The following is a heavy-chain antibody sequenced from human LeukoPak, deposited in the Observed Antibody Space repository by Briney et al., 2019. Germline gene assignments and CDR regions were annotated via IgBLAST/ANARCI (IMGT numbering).Heavy chain of an antibody. CDR2: INPSGGST. D-gene: IGHD3-3*01. CDR1: GYTFPSYY. Sequence: ASVKVSCKASGYTFPSYYMHWVRQAPGQGLEWMGIINPSGGSTSYAQKFQGRVTMTRDTSTSTVYMELSSLRSEDTAVYYCAREYTISPYYYGMDVWGQGTTVTVSS. J-gene: IGHJ6*02. V-gene: IGHV1-46*01. CDR3: AREYTISPYYYGMDV.